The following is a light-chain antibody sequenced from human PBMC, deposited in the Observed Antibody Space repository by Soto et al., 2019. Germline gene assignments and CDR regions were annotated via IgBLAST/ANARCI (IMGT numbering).Light chain of an antibody. V-gene: IGLV2-14*01. Sequence: QSVLTQPASVSGSPGQSITISCTGTSSDVGGYNYVSWYQHHPGKAPKLMIYDVSNRPSGVSNRFSASKSANTASLTISGLQAEDEADYYCTSYADGSPVIFGGGTKVTVL. CDR3: TSYADGSPVI. J-gene: IGLJ2*01. CDR1: SSDVGGYNY. CDR2: DVS.